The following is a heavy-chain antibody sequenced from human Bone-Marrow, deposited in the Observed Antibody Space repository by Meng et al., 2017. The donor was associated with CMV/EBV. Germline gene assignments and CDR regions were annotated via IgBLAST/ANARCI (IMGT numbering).Heavy chain of an antibody. J-gene: IGHJ4*02. Sequence: QVQLVQSGAEVKKPGAAVTVSCKASGYTFTSYGISWVRQAPGQGLEWMGWIRAYIANPNYAQKFRGRVTMTTDTSTSTAYMELRSLTSDDTAVYFCAKGIGGSDWYPLDYWGQGTLVTVSS. CDR1: GYTFTSYG. D-gene: IGHD2-21*02. CDR3: AKGIGGSDWYPLDY. CDR2: IRAYIANP. V-gene: IGHV1-18*01.